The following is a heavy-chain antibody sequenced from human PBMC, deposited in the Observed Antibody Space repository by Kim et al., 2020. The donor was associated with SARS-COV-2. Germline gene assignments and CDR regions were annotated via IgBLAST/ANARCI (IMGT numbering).Heavy chain of an antibody. V-gene: IGHV1-18*01. J-gene: IGHJ5*02. CDR2: ISAYNGNT. Sequence: ASVKVSCKASGYTFTSYGISWVRQAPGQGLEWMGWISAYNGNTNYAQKLQGRVTMTTDTSTSTAYMELRSLRSDDTAVYYCARSSYCSSTSCYVRFDPWGQGTLVTVSS. CDR3: ARSSYCSSTSCYVRFDP. CDR1: GYTFTSYG. D-gene: IGHD2-2*01.